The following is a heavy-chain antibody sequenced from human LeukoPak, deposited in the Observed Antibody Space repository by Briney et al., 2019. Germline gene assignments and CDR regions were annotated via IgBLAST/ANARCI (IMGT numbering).Heavy chain of an antibody. CDR2: IYTSGGT. D-gene: IGHD6-19*01. CDR1: GGSISYYY. V-gene: IGHV4-4*07. Sequence: PSETLSLTCTVSGGSISYYYWTWIRQPAGKGLEWIGRIYTSGGTNYNPSLKSRVTMSVDTSTNQFSLKLSSVTAADTAMYYCARAAEYSGGWYLLDFWGQGTLVTASA. CDR3: ARAAEYSGGWYLLDF. J-gene: IGHJ4*02.